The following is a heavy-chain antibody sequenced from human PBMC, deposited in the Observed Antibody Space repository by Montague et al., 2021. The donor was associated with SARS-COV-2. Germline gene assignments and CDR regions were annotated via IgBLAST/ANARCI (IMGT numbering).Heavy chain of an antibody. CDR1: GASVTSTNW. V-gene: IGHV4-4*02. CDR2: IYHTGNT. CDR3: ASPKEGSGYYRPFDY. Sequence: SETLSLTCGVSGASVTSTNWWSWVRQPTGKGLEWIGEIYHTGNTNHSPSLKSRVYISLDKSKNQLSLRLNSVTAADTAVYYCASPKEGSGYYRPFDYWGQGILVTVSS. J-gene: IGHJ4*02. D-gene: IGHD3-22*01.